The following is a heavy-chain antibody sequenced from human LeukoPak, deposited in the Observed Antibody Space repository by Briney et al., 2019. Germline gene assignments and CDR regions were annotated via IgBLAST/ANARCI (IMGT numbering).Heavy chain of an antibody. CDR2: INPNSGGT. V-gene: IGHV1-2*02. Sequence: ASVKVSCKASGYTLTGYYMHWVQPAPGQGLEWMGWINPNSGGTNYPQKFQGRVTMTRDTSISAAYMAQSRPRSDDTDVCYCASSIVGATIDPWGQGTLVTVSS. J-gene: IGHJ5*02. CDR1: GYTLTGYY. CDR3: ASSIVGATIDP. D-gene: IGHD1-26*01.